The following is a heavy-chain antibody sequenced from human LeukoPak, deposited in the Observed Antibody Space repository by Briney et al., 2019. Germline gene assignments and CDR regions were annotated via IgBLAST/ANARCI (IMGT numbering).Heavy chain of an antibody. CDR2: MWYDGSNK. Sequence: SGGSLRLSCAASGFTFSSYVMHWVRQAPGKGLEWVAVMWYDGSNKYYADSVKGRFTISRDNSKNTLYLQMNSLRAEDTAVYYCARGVAVAGGFAFDYWGQGTLVTVSS. J-gene: IGHJ4*02. CDR3: ARGVAVAGGFAFDY. CDR1: GFTFSSYV. V-gene: IGHV3-33*01. D-gene: IGHD6-19*01.